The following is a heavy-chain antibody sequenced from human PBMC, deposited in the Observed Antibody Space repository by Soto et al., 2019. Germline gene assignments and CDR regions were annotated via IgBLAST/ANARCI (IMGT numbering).Heavy chain of an antibody. CDR3: APSVIVATGTLNWFEP. V-gene: IGHV1-24*01. CDR1: GYTLTELS. CDR2: FDPEDGET. Sequence: GTSVKVSCKVSGYTLTELSRHWVRQAPGKGLEWMGGFDPEDGETIYAQKFQGRVTMTEDTSATTVYMELNNLKSEDTAVYYCAPSVIVATGTLNWFEPWGQGTLVTVSS. D-gene: IGHD6-13*01. J-gene: IGHJ5*02.